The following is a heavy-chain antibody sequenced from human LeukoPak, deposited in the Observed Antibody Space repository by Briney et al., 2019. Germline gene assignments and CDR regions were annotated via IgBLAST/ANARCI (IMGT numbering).Heavy chain of an antibody. CDR1: GYTFTSYY. Sequence: ASVKVSCKASGYTFTSYYMHWVRQAPGQGLEWMGIINPSGGSTSYAQKFQGRVTMTRDTSTSTVYMELSSLRSEDTAVYYCAKASDMPTAGTPRNYYYYMDVWGKGTTVTVSS. D-gene: IGHD6-13*01. CDR2: INPSGGST. CDR3: AKASDMPTAGTPRNYYYYMDV. V-gene: IGHV1-46*01. J-gene: IGHJ6*03.